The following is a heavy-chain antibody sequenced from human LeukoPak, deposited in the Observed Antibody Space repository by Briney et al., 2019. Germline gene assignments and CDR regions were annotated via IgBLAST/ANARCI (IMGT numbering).Heavy chain of an antibody. V-gene: IGHV3-30*03. CDR1: GFTFSSYG. J-gene: IGHJ4*02. CDR3: ARVGEALYFDN. CDR2: ISYDGSNK. D-gene: IGHD3-16*01. Sequence: GGSLRLSCAASGFTFSSYGMHWVRQAPGKGLEWVAVISYDGSNKYYADSVKGRFTISRDNSKNTPYLQMNSLRAEDTAVYYCARVGEALYFDNWGQGTLVTVSS.